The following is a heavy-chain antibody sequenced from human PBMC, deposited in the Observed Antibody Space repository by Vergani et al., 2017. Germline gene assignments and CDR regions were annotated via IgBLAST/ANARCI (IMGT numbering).Heavy chain of an antibody. Sequence: QVQLEESGGGVVQPGRSLRIYCAGSGFTLSSHAMHWVRQAPGKGLEWVAVIWYDGSKEYYADSVKGRLTISRDNSKNTLYLQINNLRAADTAVYYCARSGYCAHGVCYMTYYYYMDVWGKGTAVTVSS. D-gene: IGHD2-8*01. V-gene: IGHV3-33*01. CDR2: IWYDGSKE. CDR1: GFTLSSHA. J-gene: IGHJ6*03. CDR3: ARSGYCAHGVCYMTYYYYMDV.